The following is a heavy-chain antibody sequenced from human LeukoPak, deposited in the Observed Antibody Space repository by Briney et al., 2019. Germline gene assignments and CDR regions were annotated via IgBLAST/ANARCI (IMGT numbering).Heavy chain of an antibody. Sequence: SETLSLTCTVSGGSIRSSSDYWAWIRQPPGKGLEWIGSVYYDGTTYYNPSLKSRVTMSVATFKKEFYLKLSSVTAADTALYYCARDGGGEVVPFRMWFDAWGQGTLVTVSS. CDR1: GGSIRSSSDY. V-gene: IGHV4-39*07. J-gene: IGHJ5*02. D-gene: IGHD2-21*01. CDR2: VYYDGTT. CDR3: ARDGGGEVVPFRMWFDA.